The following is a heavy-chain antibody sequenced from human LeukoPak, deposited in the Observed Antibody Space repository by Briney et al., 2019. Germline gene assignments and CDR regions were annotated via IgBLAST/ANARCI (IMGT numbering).Heavy chain of an antibody. Sequence: ASVKVSCKASGYTFTSYDINWVRQATGQGLEWMGWMNPNSGNTGYAQKFQGRVTMTRNTSISTAYMELSSLRSEDTAAYYCAGDGSGNNDAFDIWGQGTMVTVSS. CDR3: AGDGSGNNDAFDI. J-gene: IGHJ3*02. CDR2: MNPNSGNT. D-gene: IGHD3-10*01. CDR1: GYTFTSYD. V-gene: IGHV1-8*01.